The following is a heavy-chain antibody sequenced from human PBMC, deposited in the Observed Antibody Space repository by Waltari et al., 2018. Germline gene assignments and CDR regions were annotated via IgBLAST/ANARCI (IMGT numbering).Heavy chain of an antibody. CDR3: ARDRDSSGYYQHDAFDI. CDR2: IYYSGST. Sequence: QVQLQESGPGLLKPSETLSLTCPVSGGSISSYYWSWIRQPPGKGLEWIGYIYYSGSTNYNPSLKSRVTISVDTSKNQFSLKLSSVTAADTAVYYCARDRDSSGYYQHDAFDIWGQGTMVTVSS. J-gene: IGHJ3*02. D-gene: IGHD3-22*01. CDR1: GGSISSYY. V-gene: IGHV4-59*01.